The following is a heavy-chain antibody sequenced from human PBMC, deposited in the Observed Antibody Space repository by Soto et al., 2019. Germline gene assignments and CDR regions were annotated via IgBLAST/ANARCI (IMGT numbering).Heavy chain of an antibody. V-gene: IGHV1-3*01. CDR1: GYTFTNYA. Sequence: QVQLVQSGAEVKKPGASVRLSCEASGYTFTNYAIHWVRQAPGQRLEWMGWVNAGNGETRYSEKFQGRVTITTDTSAPTGYLELSGLRSEDTAVYYCARDCNTSGCHVALPNYDYWGQGTLVTVSS. D-gene: IGHD6-25*01. J-gene: IGHJ4*02. CDR3: ARDCNTSGCHVALPNYDY. CDR2: VNAGNGET.